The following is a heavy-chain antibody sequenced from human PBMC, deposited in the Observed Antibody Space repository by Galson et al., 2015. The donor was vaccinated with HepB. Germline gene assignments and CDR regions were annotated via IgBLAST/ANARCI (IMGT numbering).Heavy chain of an antibody. D-gene: IGHD1-26*01. CDR1: GYTFTTYT. J-gene: IGHJ4*02. V-gene: IGHV1-18*01. CDR3: AREGWELSYFDD. Sequence: SVKVSCKASGYTFTTYTISWVRRAPGQGLEWMGWISAYNGNTNYAQKFQGRVTMTTDTSTSTAYMALRSLRSDDTAVYYCAREGWELSYFDDWGQGSLVTVSS. CDR2: ISAYNGNT.